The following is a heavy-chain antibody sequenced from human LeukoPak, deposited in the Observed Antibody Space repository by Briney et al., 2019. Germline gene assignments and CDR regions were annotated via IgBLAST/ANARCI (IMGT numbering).Heavy chain of an antibody. CDR3: ARDVGARLSGF. CDR1: GGSISSNNW. CDR2: IYHSGNA. D-gene: IGHD6-6*01. Sequence: SETLSLACAVSGGSISSNNWWSWVRQPPGKGLEWIGEIYHSGNANYNPSLKTRVTMSVDKSKNQFSLILSSVTAADTAVYYCARDVGARLSGFWGQGTLVTVSS. V-gene: IGHV4-4*02. J-gene: IGHJ4*02.